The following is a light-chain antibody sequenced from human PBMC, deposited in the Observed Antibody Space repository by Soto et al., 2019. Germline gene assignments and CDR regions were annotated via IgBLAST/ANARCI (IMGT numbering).Light chain of an antibody. J-gene: IGKJ2*01. V-gene: IGKV1-5*01. CDR3: QQYNSYLYT. CDR1: QSISSW. Sequence: MTQSPSTLSASVGDRVTITCRASQSISSWLAWYQQKPGKAPKLLIYDASSLESGVPSRFSGSGSGTEFTLTISSLQPDDFATYYCQQYNSYLYTFGQGAKVDI. CDR2: DAS.